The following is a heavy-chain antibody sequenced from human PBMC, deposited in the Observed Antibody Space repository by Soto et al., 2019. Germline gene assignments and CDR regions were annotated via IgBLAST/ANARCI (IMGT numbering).Heavy chain of an antibody. CDR3: ARRRTGRYFDL. CDR2: IYYSGST. Sequence: QLQLQESGPGLVKPSETLSLTCTVSGGSISSSSYYWGWIRQPPGKGLEWIGSIYYSGSTYYNPSLKSRVTISVDTSKNQFSLKLSSVTAADTAVYYCARRRTGRYFDLWGRGTLVTVSS. CDR1: GGSISSSSYY. J-gene: IGHJ2*01. V-gene: IGHV4-39*01.